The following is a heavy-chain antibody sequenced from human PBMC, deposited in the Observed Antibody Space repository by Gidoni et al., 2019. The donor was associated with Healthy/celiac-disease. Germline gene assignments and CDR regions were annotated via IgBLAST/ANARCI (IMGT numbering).Heavy chain of an antibody. V-gene: IGHV1-69*01. CDR2: IIPSVGTA. CDR3: ARTGRLRLGELSYYYGMDV. J-gene: IGHJ6*02. Sequence: WGRQAPGQGLEWMGGIIPSVGTANYAQKFQGRVTITADESTSTAYMELSSLRSEDTAVYYCARTGRLRLGELSYYYGMDVWGQGTTVTVSS. D-gene: IGHD3-16*02.